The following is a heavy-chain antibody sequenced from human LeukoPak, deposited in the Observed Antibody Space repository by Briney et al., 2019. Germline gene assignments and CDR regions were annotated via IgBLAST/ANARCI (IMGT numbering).Heavy chain of an antibody. CDR2: MSASSGNT. V-gene: IGHV1-8*01. CDR3: ARAPPKGDIDY. CDR1: GYTFTNYD. D-gene: IGHD2-21*02. J-gene: IGHJ4*02. Sequence: VASVTVSCKASGYTFTNYDINRVRQAPGQGLEWLGWMSASSGNTGYAQKFQGRVSMTRATSITTAYLELSSLTFEDAAVYYCARAPPKGDIDYWGQGTLVTVSS.